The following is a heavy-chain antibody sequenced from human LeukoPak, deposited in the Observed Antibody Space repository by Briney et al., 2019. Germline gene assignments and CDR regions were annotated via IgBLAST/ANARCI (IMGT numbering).Heavy chain of an antibody. CDR3: ARDTAYYYDKSGYYYVWYFDL. CDR2: IYMTGTT. V-gene: IGHV4-4*07. CDR1: GGSTSSNY. J-gene: IGHJ2*01. Sequence: SETLSLTCTVSGGSTSSNYWSWLRQPAGGGLEWIGRIYMTGTTNYNPSLKGRVSMSMVASKNQFSLKLSSVTAADTAVYYCARDTAYYYDKSGYYYVWYFDLWGRGTLVTVSS. D-gene: IGHD3-22*01.